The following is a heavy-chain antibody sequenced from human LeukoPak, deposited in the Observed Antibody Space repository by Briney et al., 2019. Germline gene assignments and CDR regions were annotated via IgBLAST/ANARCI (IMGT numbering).Heavy chain of an antibody. J-gene: IGHJ4*02. Sequence: SGPALVKATHTVTLTCTFSGFSLSTNAMCVSWIRQPPGKALEWLARIDWNDDKYYSTSLKTRLTISKDTSKNQVVLTMTNMDPVDTATYYCARRYYYDSSDYPLYDYWGQGTLVTVSS. D-gene: IGHD3-22*01. CDR3: ARRYYYDSSDYPLYDY. CDR1: GFSLSTNAMC. V-gene: IGHV2-70*11. CDR2: IDWNDDK.